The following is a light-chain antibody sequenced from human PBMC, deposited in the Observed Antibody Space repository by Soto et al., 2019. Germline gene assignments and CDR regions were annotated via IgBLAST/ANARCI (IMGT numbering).Light chain of an antibody. CDR2: EVS. Sequence: QSARTQPASVSGSPGQSITVSCTGTSSDVGAYNYVSWFQQHPGKAPKLMIYEVSNRPSGISSRFSGSKSGNTASLTISGLQAEDDADYYCSSYTSTSTLVFGGATKVTVL. CDR1: SSDVGAYNY. V-gene: IGLV2-14*01. J-gene: IGLJ2*01. CDR3: SSYTSTSTLV.